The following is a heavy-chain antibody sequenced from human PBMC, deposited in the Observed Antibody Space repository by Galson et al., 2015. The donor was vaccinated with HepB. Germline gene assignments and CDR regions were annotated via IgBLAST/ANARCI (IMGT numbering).Heavy chain of an antibody. CDR2: ISSSSSYI. Sequence: SLRLSCAASGFTFSSYSMNWVRQAPGKGLEWVSSISSSSSYIYYADSVKGRFTISRDNAKNSLYLQMNSLRAEDTAVYYCARSGRLVVYAHFDYWGQGTLVTVSS. CDR3: ARSGRLVVYAHFDY. D-gene: IGHD2-8*02. J-gene: IGHJ4*02. V-gene: IGHV3-21*01. CDR1: GFTFSSYS.